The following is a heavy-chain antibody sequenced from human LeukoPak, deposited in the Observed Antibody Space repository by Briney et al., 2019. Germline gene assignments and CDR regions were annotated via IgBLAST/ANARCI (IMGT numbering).Heavy chain of an antibody. CDR3: ARYSRIKGCFDY. CDR1: GGSISSYY. CDR2: ISDSGST. J-gene: IGHJ4*02. D-gene: IGHD1-26*01. Sequence: SETLSLTCTISGGSISSYYWSWIRQPPGKGLEWIGYISDSGSTNYNPSLKSRLTISIDTSKNQFSLRLSSVTAADTAVYSCARYSRIKGCFDYWGQGTLVTVSS. V-gene: IGHV4-59*08.